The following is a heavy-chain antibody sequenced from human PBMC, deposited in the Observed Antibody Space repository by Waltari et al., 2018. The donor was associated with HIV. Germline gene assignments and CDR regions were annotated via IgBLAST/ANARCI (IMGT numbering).Heavy chain of an antibody. CDR3: ARIDDSSGALDY. J-gene: IGHJ4*01. D-gene: IGHD3-22*01. CDR1: GGISGGFA. Sequence: QAQLVQSGAEVKKPGSSIKVSCRAPGGISGGFAMSWVRQAPGLGPEWMGKISPVLGSAEYAQKFQGRVTITADRSTTTRYMELSSLTSDDTAVYYCARIDDSSGALDYWGQEPWSPFPQ. CDR2: ISPVLGSA. V-gene: IGHV1-69*04.